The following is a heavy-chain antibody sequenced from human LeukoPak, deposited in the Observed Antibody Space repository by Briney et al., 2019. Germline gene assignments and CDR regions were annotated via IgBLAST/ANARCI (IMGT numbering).Heavy chain of an antibody. CDR2: IYYSGST. Sequence: SSEALSLTCTVSGGSISSSSYYWGWIRHPPGKGLEWFGSIYYSGSTYYNPSLKSRVTISVDTSKNQFSLKLSSVTAADTAVYYCARSGRDGYNSFGFWGQGTLVTVSS. V-gene: IGHV4-39*01. D-gene: IGHD5-24*01. J-gene: IGHJ4*02. CDR1: GGSISSSSYY. CDR3: ARSGRDGYNSFGF.